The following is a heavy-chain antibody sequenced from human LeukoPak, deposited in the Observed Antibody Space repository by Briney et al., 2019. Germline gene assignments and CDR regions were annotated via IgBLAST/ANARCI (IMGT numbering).Heavy chain of an antibody. CDR2: IKSKTDGGTT. CDR1: GFTFSNAW. Sequence: GGSLRLSCAASGFTFSNAWMSWVRQAPGKGLEWVGRIKSKTDGGTTDYAAPVKGRFTISRDDSKNTLYPQMNSLKTEDTAVYYCTTEETLLYYYDSSGYHDYWGQGTLVTVSS. J-gene: IGHJ4*02. D-gene: IGHD3-22*01. CDR3: TTEETLLYYYDSSGYHDY. V-gene: IGHV3-15*01.